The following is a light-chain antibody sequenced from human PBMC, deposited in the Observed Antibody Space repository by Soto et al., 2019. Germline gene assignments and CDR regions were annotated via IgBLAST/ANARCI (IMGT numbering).Light chain of an antibody. J-gene: IGKJ2*01. CDR3: QQLNSYPRT. CDR1: RGISSY. Sequence: IQLTQSPSSLSASVGDRVTITCRASRGISSYLAWYQQKPGKAPKLLIYAASTLQSGVPSRFSGSGSGTDLTLTISSLQPEDFETYYCQQLNSYPRTFGQGTKLKIK. V-gene: IGKV1-9*01. CDR2: AAS.